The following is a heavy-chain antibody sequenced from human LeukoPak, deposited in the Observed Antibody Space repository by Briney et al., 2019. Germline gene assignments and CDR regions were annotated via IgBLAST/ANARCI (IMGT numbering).Heavy chain of an antibody. D-gene: IGHD3-3*01. CDR1: GFTFSSYA. Sequence: GGSLRLSCAASGFTFSSYAMSWVRQAPGKGLEWVSYISSSSSTIYYADSVKGRFTISRDNAKNSLYLQMNSLRAEDTAVYYCARGRYDDGGDYWGQGTLVTVSS. CDR3: ARGRYDDGGDY. J-gene: IGHJ4*02. V-gene: IGHV3-48*04. CDR2: ISSSSSTI.